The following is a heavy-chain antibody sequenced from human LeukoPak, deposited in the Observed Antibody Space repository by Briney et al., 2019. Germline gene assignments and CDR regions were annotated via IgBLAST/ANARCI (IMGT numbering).Heavy chain of an antibody. Sequence: GGSLRLSCAASGLTFTTYWMTWVRQAPGKGLEWVANIHQDGSEKYYADSVRGRFTISRDNAKNSVFLQMNSLRAEDTAVYYCARIRGAFDMWGQGTMVTVSS. D-gene: IGHD3-10*01. CDR2: IHQDGSEK. CDR3: ARIRGAFDM. V-gene: IGHV3-7*05. J-gene: IGHJ3*02. CDR1: GLTFTTYW.